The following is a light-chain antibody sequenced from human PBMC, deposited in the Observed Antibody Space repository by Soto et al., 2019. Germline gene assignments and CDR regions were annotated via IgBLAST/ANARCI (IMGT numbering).Light chain of an antibody. J-gene: IGLJ1*01. CDR2: DVN. CDR3: SSCTTSSTFV. Sequence: QSVLTQPASVSGSPGQSITISCTGTSSDVGGYNCVSWYQQHPGRAPKLLIIDVNNRPSGVSNRFSGSKSGNTASLTISGLQAEDGADYYCSSCTTSSTFVFGTGTKLTVL. V-gene: IGLV2-14*01. CDR1: SSDVGGYNC.